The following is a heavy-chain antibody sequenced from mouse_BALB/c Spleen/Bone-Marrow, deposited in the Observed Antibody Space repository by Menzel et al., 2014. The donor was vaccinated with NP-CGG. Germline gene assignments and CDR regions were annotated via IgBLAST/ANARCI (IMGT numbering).Heavy chain of an antibody. J-gene: IGHJ1*01. CDR3: ARRGYDNSYWYFGV. D-gene: IGHD2-3*01. CDR1: GSTFSSYG. Sequence: EVKLVESGGDLVKPGGSLKLSCAASGSTFSSYGMSWVRQTPDKRLEWVATISTGGSQTYYTDSVKGRFTISRDNAKNTLYLQMSSLKSEDSAIYYCARRGYDNSYWYFGVWGAGTTVTVSS. CDR2: ISTGGSQT. V-gene: IGHV5-6*02.